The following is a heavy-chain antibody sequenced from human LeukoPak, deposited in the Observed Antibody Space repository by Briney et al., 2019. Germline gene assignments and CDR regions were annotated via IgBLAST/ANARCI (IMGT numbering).Heavy chain of an antibody. D-gene: IGHD6-19*01. CDR2: ISYDGSNK. J-gene: IGHJ6*02. CDR1: GFTFSSYA. V-gene: IGHV3-30-3*01. CDR3: ARGPSGWYYYYGMDV. Sequence: GGSLRLSCAAPGFTFSSYAMHWVRQAPGKGLEWVAVISYDGSNKYYADSVKGRFTISRDNSKNTLYLQMNSLRAEDTAVYYCARGPSGWYYYYGMDVWGQGTTVTVSS.